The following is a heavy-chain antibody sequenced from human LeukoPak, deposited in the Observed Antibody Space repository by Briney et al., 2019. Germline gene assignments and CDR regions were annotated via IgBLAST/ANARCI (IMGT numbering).Heavy chain of an antibody. CDR3: AKDYSNSWAVLDY. J-gene: IGHJ4*02. D-gene: IGHD6-13*01. Sequence: GGSLRLSCTVSGFTVSSNSMSWVRQAPGKGLEWVSFIYSGTIHYSDSVKGRFTISRDNSKNTLYLQMNSLRAEDTAVYYCAKDYSNSWAVLDYWGQGTLVTVSS. CDR1: GFTVSSNS. V-gene: IGHV3-66*03. CDR2: IYSGTI.